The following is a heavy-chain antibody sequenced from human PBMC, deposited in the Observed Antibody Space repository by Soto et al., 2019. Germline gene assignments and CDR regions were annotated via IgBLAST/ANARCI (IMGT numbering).Heavy chain of an antibody. V-gene: IGHV5-51*01. CDR2: IFTRDSET. D-gene: IGHD3-10*01. CDR3: ARGYFDSGHGYDL. Sequence: GESLKISCKGPGHLFNNHWIGWVRQTPGKGLEWMGLIFTRDSETKTSPSLQGHVSFSVDNSINTVYLQRTSLKTTDTGIYFCARGYFDSGHGYDLWGQGTLVTVS. CDR1: GHLFNNHW. J-gene: IGHJ5*02.